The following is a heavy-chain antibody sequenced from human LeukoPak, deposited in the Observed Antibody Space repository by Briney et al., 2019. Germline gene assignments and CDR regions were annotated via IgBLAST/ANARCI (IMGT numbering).Heavy chain of an antibody. CDR1: GGTFSSYA. CDR2: IIPIFGTA. J-gene: IGHJ6*03. V-gene: IGHV1-69*01. D-gene: IGHD1-14*01. CDR3: ARDRRRYDYYYYYMDV. Sequence: SVKVSCKASGGTFSSYAIRWVRQAPGQGLEWMGGIIPIFGTANYAQKFQGRVTITADESTSTAYMELSSLRSEDTAVYYCARDRRRYDYYYYYMDVWGKGTTVTVSS.